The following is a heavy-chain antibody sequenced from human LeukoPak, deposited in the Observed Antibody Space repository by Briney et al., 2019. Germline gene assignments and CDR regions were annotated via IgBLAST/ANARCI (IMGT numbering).Heavy chain of an antibody. CDR2: VNYSGTT. V-gene: IGHV4-39*01. CDR1: GGSITSSSYY. CDR3: ARHPTGSHYRFDY. Sequence: PSETLSLTCTVSGGSITSSSYYWNWIRQPPGKWLEWIGTVNYSGTTYYNPSLKSRVTISLATSKNQFSLNLSSVTVSDTAMYYCARHPTGSHYRFDYWGQGTLVTVSS. D-gene: IGHD1-1*01. J-gene: IGHJ4*02.